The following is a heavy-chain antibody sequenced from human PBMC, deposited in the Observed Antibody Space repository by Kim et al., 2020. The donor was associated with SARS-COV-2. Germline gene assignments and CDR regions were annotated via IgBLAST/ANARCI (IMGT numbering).Heavy chain of an antibody. V-gene: IGHV3-23*01. CDR2: IDGSDGTT. CDR3: MKGGWGWIWDH. Sequence: GGSLRLSCTTSGFTFTGYAMSWVRQAPGKWLEWVSSIDGSDGTTYYVDSVKGRFTISRDNSKNTLYLQMNSLRADDTAVYYCMKGGWGWIWDHWGQGTRVTVSS. J-gene: IGHJ4*02. D-gene: IGHD2-2*03. CDR1: GFTFTGYA.